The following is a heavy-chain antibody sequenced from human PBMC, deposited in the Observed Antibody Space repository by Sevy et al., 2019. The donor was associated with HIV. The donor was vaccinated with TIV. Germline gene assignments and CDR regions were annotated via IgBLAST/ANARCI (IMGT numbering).Heavy chain of an antibody. D-gene: IGHD3-22*01. CDR1: GASITSSIYY. V-gene: IGHV4-39*01. CDR2: IHHSGST. Sequence: SETLSLTCSVSGASITSSIYYWAWIRQSPAKGLEWFGSIHHSGSTYYNLSLKSRVTISVDTSKNHFALKMISATAADTAVYYCAKHCSHYFDNSGYGEAFDVWGQGTKVTVSS. CDR3: AKHCSHYFDNSGYGEAFDV. J-gene: IGHJ3*01.